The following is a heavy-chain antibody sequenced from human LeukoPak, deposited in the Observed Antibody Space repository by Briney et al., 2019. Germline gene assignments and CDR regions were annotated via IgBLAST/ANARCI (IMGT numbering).Heavy chain of an antibody. CDR2: ISGSGGST. CDR1: GFTFSSYA. J-gene: IGHJ4*02. Sequence: GGSLRLSCAASGFTFSSYAMSWVRQAPGKGLEWVSGISGSGGSTYYADSVKDRFTISRDNSKNTLYLQMNSLRAEDTAVYYCAKASAMIVVVSKHFDYWGQGTLVTVSS. V-gene: IGHV3-23*01. CDR3: AKASAMIVVVSKHFDY. D-gene: IGHD3-22*01.